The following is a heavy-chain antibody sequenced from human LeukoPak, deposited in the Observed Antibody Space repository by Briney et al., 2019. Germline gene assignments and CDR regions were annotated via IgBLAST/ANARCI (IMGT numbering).Heavy chain of an antibody. CDR1: GFTFSSYW. D-gene: IGHD1-14*01. V-gene: IGHV3-74*01. CDR2: IKTDGSSI. Sequence: GGSLRLSCTASGFTFSSYWMHWVRQAPGKGLVWVSHIKTDGSSINYADSVKGRFTISRDNAKNTLYLKMNSLRAEDTAVYYCARAGYNNGLDYWGQGTLVTASS. CDR3: ARAGYNNGLDY. J-gene: IGHJ4*02.